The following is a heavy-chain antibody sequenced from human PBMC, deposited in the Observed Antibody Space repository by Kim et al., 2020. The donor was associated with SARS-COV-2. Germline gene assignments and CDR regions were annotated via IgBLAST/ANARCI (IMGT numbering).Heavy chain of an antibody. CDR2: IKQDGSEK. CDR1: GFTFSSYW. V-gene: IGHV3-7*01. D-gene: IGHD3-22*01. Sequence: GGSLRLSCAASGFTFSSYWMSWVRQAPGKGLEWVANIKQDGSEKYYVDSVKGRFTISRDNAKNSLYLQMNSLRAEDTAVYYCARGHGYYYDSSGYYSWYFDLWGRGTLVTVSS. CDR3: ARGHGYYYDSSGYYSWYFDL. J-gene: IGHJ2*01.